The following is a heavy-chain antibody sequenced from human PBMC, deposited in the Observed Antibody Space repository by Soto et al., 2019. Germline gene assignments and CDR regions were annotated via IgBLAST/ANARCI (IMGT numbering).Heavy chain of an antibody. D-gene: IGHD3-22*01. CDR3: ARVRGYYDSSGYQRSNWFDP. J-gene: IGHJ5*02. CDR1: GGSFSSYS. CDR2: IIHIFGTA. V-gene: IGHV1-69*13. Sequence: GASVKVSCKASGGSFSSYSIIWVLQAPGQGLEWMGGIIHIFGTANYAQKFQGRVTITADESTSTAYMELSSLRSEDTAVYYCARVRGYYDSSGYQRSNWFDPWGQGTLVTVSS.